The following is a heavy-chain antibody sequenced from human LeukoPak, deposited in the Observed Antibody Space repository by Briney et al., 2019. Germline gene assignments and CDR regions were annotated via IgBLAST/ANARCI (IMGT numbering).Heavy chain of an antibody. J-gene: IGHJ4*02. Sequence: SETLSLICAVYGGSFSGYYWSWIRQPPGKGLEWIGEINHSGSTNYNPSLKSRVTISVDTSKNQFSLKLSSVTAADTAVYYCARSRSGYYSWGQGTLVTVSS. CDR3: ARSRSGYYS. V-gene: IGHV4-34*01. CDR1: GGSFSGYY. CDR2: INHSGST. D-gene: IGHD3-3*01.